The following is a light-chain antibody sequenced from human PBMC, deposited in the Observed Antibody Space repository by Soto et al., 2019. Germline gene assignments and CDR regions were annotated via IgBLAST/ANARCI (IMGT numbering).Light chain of an antibody. CDR3: QQYVSSPPIT. CDR2: GAS. Sequence: VLTQPPSASGAPGQKVTISCTGSSANIGAAYTVAWYQQKPGQAPRLLIYGASSRATGIPDRFSGSGSGTDFTLTISRLEPEDFSVYYCQQYVSSPPITFGQGTRLEI. J-gene: IGKJ5*01. V-gene: IGKV3-20*01. CDR1: SANIGAAYT.